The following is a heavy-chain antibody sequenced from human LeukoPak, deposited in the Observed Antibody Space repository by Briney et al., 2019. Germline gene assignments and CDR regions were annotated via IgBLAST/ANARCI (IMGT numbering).Heavy chain of an antibody. CDR2: INHSGST. J-gene: IGHJ5*02. CDR1: GGSISSSSYY. CDR3: ARGSARYTLAARHSYNWFDP. Sequence: PSETLSLTCTVSGGSISSSSYYWGWIRQPPGKGLEWIGEINHSGSTNYNPSLKSRVTISVDTSKNQFSLKLSSVTAADTAVYYCARGSARYTLAARHSYNWFDPWGQGTLVTVSS. V-gene: IGHV4-39*07. D-gene: IGHD6-6*01.